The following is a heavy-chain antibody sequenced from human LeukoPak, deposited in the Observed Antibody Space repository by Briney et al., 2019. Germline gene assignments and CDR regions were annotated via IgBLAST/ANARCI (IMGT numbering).Heavy chain of an antibody. J-gene: IGHJ4*02. D-gene: IGHD3-10*01. CDR1: GYSISSGYY. CDR3: ASDRGAEYYFDY. V-gene: IGHV4-38-2*02. Sequence: SETLSLTCTVSGYSISSGYYWGWIRPPPGKGLEWIGSIYHSGSTYYNPSLKSRVTISVDTSKNQFSLKLSSVTAADTAVYYCASDRGAEYYFDYWGQGTLVTVSS. CDR2: IYHSGST.